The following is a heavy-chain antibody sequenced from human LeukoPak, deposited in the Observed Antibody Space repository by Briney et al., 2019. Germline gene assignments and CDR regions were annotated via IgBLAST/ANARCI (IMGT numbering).Heavy chain of an antibody. CDR1: GGSISSSSYY. Sequence: SETLSLTCTVSGGSISSSSYYWGWIRQPPGKGLEWIGIIYYSGSTYYNPSLRSRVTISIDTSKNQFSLNLTSVTAADMAVYYCARALPGDQWEPALDYWGQGTLVTVSS. CDR3: ARALPGDQWEPALDY. J-gene: IGHJ4*02. V-gene: IGHV4-39*07. CDR2: IYYSGST. D-gene: IGHD1-26*01.